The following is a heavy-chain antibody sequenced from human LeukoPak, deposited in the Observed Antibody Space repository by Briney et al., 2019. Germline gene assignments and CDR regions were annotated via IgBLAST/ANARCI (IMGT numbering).Heavy chain of an antibody. Sequence: SQTLSLTCAISGDSVSSNSAAWNWIRQSPSRGLEWLGRTYYRSKWYNDYAVSVKGRIAINPDTSKNQFSLQPNSVTPEDTAVYYCARAKGRSPLFDYWGQGTLVTVSS. D-gene: IGHD6-13*01. CDR1: GDSVSSNSAA. V-gene: IGHV6-1*01. J-gene: IGHJ4*02. CDR2: TYYRSKWYN. CDR3: ARAKGRSPLFDY.